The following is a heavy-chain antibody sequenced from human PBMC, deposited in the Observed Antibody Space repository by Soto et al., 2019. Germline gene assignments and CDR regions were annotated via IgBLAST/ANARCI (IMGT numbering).Heavy chain of an antibody. Sequence: SVKVSCQASGGTFSSYAISWVRQAPGQGLEWMGGIIPIFGTANYAQKFQGRVTITADESTSTAYMELSSLRSEDTAVYYCARAPKLDYYDSSGYRYYYGMDVWGQGTTVTVSS. CDR2: IIPIFGTA. CDR1: GGTFSSYA. CDR3: ARAPKLDYYDSSGYRYYYGMDV. D-gene: IGHD3-22*01. V-gene: IGHV1-69*13. J-gene: IGHJ6*02.